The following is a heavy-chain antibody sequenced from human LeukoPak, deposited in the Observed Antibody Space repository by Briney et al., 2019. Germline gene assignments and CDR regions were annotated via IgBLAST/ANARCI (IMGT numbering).Heavy chain of an antibody. Sequence: PGGSLRLSCAASGFTFSSYAMSWVRQAPGKGREWVSAISGSGGSTYYADSVKGRFTISRDNSKNTLYLQMNSLRAEDTAVYYCAKDYDILTDPPPFDYWGQGTLVTVSS. CDR3: AKDYDILTDPPPFDY. CDR2: ISGSGGST. D-gene: IGHD3-9*01. J-gene: IGHJ4*02. CDR1: GFTFSSYA. V-gene: IGHV3-23*01.